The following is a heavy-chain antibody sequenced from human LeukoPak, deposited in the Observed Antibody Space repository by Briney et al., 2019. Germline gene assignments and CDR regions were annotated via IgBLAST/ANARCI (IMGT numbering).Heavy chain of an antibody. V-gene: IGHV3-74*01. D-gene: IGHD2-2*02. CDR1: GFTFSSYW. Sequence: GGSLRLSCAASGFTFSSYWMHWGRQAPGKGLVWVSRINSDGRSTSYADSVKGRFTISRDNAKNTLYLQMNSLRAEDTAVYYCARGYCSSTSCYNDDYYYYMDVWGKGTTVTVSS. CDR3: ARGYCSSTSCYNDDYYYYMDV. CDR2: INSDGRST. J-gene: IGHJ6*03.